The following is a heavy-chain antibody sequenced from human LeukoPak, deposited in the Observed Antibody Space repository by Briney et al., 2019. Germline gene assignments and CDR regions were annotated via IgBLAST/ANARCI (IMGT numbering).Heavy chain of an antibody. Sequence: PGGSLRLSCAASGFPVSNNYMSWVRQAPGKGLEWVSDIYSGGSTYYADSVKGRFTISRDNSKNTLYLQMNSLRAEDTAVYYCAREWAGAYYYYYMDVWGKGTTVTISS. V-gene: IGHV3-66*02. J-gene: IGHJ6*03. CDR1: GFPVSNNY. CDR2: IYSGGST. D-gene: IGHD6-19*01. CDR3: AREWAGAYYYYYMDV.